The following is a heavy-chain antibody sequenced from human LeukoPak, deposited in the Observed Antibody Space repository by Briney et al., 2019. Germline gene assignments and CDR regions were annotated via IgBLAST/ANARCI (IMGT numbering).Heavy chain of an antibody. D-gene: IGHD5-18*01. J-gene: IGHJ5*02. V-gene: IGHV3-66*02. CDR1: GFTVSSNY. CDR2: IYSGGST. Sequence: PGGSLRLSCAASGFTVSSNYMSWVRQVPGKGLEWVSVIYSGGSTYYADSVKGRFTISRDNSKNTLYLQMNSLRAEDTAVYYCARDGYRAPFDPWGQGTLVTVSS. CDR3: ARDGYRAPFDP.